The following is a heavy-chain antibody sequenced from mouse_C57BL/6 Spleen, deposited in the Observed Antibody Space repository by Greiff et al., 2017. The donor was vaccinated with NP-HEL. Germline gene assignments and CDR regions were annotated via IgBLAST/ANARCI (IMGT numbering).Heavy chain of an antibody. Sequence: VQLKQSGPGLVKPSQSLSLTCSATGYSITSGYYWYWIRQFPGNQLECMGFISYDGSNNYNPSLKNRNSITRDTSKNQLFLKLNSVTTEDTATYYCAAFYYDYVAYWGQGTLVTVSA. CDR3: AAFYYDYVAY. CDR2: ISYDGSN. J-gene: IGHJ3*01. D-gene: IGHD2-4*01. CDR1: GYSITSGYY. V-gene: IGHV3-6*01.